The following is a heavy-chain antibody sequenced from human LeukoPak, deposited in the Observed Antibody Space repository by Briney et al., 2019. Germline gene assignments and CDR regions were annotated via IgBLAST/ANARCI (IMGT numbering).Heavy chain of an antibody. CDR3: ARDPVPAAARHFDY. V-gene: IGHV3-30-3*01. Sequence: GGSLRLSCAASGFTFKTYSMHWVRQAPGEGLEWVAVISSHGSTEYYADSVKGRFTISRDNSKNTLYLQMNSLRPEDTAVYYCARDPVPAAARHFDYWGQGTLVTVSS. CDR2: ISSHGSTE. CDR1: GFTFKTYS. J-gene: IGHJ4*02. D-gene: IGHD2-2*01.